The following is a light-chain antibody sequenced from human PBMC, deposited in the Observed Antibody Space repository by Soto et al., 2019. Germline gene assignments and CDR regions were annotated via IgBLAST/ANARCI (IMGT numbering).Light chain of an antibody. J-gene: IGKJ4*01. CDR2: GAS. CDR3: QQYNNWPPLT. CDR1: QSVSSN. Sequence: EIVMTQSPATLSVSPGERATLSCRASQSVSSNLAWYQQKPGQAPRLLIYGASTRAPGIPARFSGSGSGTEFTRTISSLQSEDFAVYYCQQYNNWPPLTFGGGPKVEIK. V-gene: IGKV3-15*01.